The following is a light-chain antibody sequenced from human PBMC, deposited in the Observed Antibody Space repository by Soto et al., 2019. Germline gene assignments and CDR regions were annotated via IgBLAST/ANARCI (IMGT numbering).Light chain of an antibody. Sequence: DIQMTQSPSSLSASVGDSVTIACRASQSISTFLNWYQQRPGTAPNLLISEASNLQSGVPPRFSGSGSGTEFTLAISSLQSEDFATYFCQQSYSTPPTFGGGTTVEI. J-gene: IGKJ4*01. CDR2: EAS. V-gene: IGKV1-39*01. CDR3: QQSYSTPPT. CDR1: QSISTF.